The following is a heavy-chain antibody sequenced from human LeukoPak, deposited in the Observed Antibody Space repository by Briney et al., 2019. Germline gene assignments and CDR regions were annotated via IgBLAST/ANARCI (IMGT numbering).Heavy chain of an antibody. CDR2: FDPEDGET. J-gene: IGHJ4*02. CDR1: GYTLTELS. D-gene: IGHD1-26*01. CDR3: ATDLLGGYYGDY. Sequence: GASVNVSFKVSGYTLTELSRHWVRQAPGKGLEGMGGFDPEDGETIYAQKFQGRVTMTEAKPTDTAYMERSSLRSEDTAVYYCATDLLGGYYGDYWGQGTLVTVSS. V-gene: IGHV1-24*01.